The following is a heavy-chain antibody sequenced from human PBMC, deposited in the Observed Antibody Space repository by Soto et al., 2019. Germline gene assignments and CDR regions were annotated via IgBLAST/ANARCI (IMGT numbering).Heavy chain of an antibody. V-gene: IGHV1-8*01. Sequence: QVQLVQSGAEVKKPGASVKDSCKASGYTFTSYDINWVRQATGQGLEWMGWMNPNSGNTGYAQKFQGRITMTRNTSITTAYMELSSLRSEDTAVYYCARGPYYYYYMDVWGKGTTVTVSS. CDR3: ARGPYYYYYMDV. CDR2: MNPNSGNT. J-gene: IGHJ6*03. CDR1: GYTFTSYD.